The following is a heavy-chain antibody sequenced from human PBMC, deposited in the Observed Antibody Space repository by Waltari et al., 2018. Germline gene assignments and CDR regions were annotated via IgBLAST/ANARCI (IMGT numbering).Heavy chain of an antibody. J-gene: IGHJ6*03. V-gene: IGHV3-7*03. CDR3: ARARGYYYYMDV. Sequence: EVQLVESGGGLVQPGGSLRLSCAASGFTFSSYWMSWVRQAPGKGWGWVANIKQDGSEKYYVDSVKGRFTISRDNAKNSLYLQMNSLRAEDTAVYYCARARGYYYYMDVWGKGTTVTVSS. CDR2: IKQDGSEK. CDR1: GFTFSSYW.